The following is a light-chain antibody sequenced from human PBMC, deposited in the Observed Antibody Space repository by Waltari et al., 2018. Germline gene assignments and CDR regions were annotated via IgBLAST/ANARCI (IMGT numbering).Light chain of an antibody. CDR1: TPNIGNNY. J-gene: IGLJ3*02. CDR2: EDN. CDR3: GSWDSSLGIGV. V-gene: IGLV1-51*01. Sequence: QSVLTQAPSVSAAPGQTVTISCSGTTPNIGNNYVSWYQQLPGAAPKLVIYEDNRQPSGIPDRFAGSKSGASTTLGITGLQTGDEADYYCGSWDSSLGIGVLGGGTRLTVL.